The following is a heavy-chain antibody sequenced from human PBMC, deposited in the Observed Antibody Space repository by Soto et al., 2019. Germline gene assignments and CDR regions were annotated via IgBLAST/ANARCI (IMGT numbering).Heavy chain of an antibody. CDR3: AKEPDYDILTGADAFDI. CDR1: GGSISSSNW. V-gene: IGHV4-4*02. D-gene: IGHD3-9*01. J-gene: IGHJ3*02. Sequence: QVQLQESGPGLVKPSGTLSLTCAVSGGSISSSNWWSWVRQPPGKGLEWIGEIYHSGSTNSNPSLKSRVTISVDKSKNQFSLNLSSVTAADTAVYYCAKEPDYDILTGADAFDIWGQGTMVTVSS. CDR2: IYHSGST.